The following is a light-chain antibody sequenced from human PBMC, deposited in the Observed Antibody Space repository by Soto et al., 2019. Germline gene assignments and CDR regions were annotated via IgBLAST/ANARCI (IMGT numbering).Light chain of an antibody. Sequence: EIVMTQSPATLSVSPGEKITLSCRASESVFTGLAWYQQKPGQAPRLLIYTAYSTATGIPARFSGSGSGTDLTLNIMSLKSAHLAVYFCKQCLYWPPTFGKGTNVEI. CDR1: ESVFTG. J-gene: IGKJ1*01. CDR2: TAY. V-gene: IGKV3-15*01. CDR3: KQCLYWPPT.